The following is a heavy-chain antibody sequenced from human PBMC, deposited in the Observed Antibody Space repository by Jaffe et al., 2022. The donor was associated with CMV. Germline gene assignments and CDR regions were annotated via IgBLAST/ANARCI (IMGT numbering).Heavy chain of an antibody. V-gene: IGHV3-21*01. CDR1: GFTFSSYS. J-gene: IGHJ5*02. D-gene: IGHD3-10*01. CDR3: ARKKGSGSYPYNWFDP. CDR2: ISSSSSYI. Sequence: EVQLVESGGGLVKPGGSLRLSCAASGFTFSSYSMNWVRQAPGKGLEWVSSISSSSSYIYYADSVKGRFTISRDNAKNSLYLQMNSLRAEDTAVYYCARKKGSGSYPYNWFDPWGQGTLVTVSS.